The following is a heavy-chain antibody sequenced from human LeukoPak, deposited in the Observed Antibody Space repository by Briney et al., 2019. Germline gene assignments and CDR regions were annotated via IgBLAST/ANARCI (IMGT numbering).Heavy chain of an antibody. D-gene: IGHD4-11*01. V-gene: IGHV1-18*04. CDR2: ISAYNGNT. J-gene: IGHJ6*03. CDR1: GYTFTRYY. Sequence: ASVKVSCKASGYTFTRYYMHWVRQAPGQGLEWMGWISAYNGNTNYAQKLQGRVTMTTDTSTSTAYMELRSLRSDDTAVYYCARVNSNYPYYYYYMDVWGKGTTVTVSS. CDR3: ARVNSNYPYYYYYMDV.